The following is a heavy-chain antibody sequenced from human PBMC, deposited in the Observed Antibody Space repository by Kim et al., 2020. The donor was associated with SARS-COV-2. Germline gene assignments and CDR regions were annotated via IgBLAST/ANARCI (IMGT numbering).Heavy chain of an antibody. V-gene: IGHV3-7*01. CDR3: VRGVDSSGSLY. D-gene: IGHD3-22*01. CDR1: GFTFSTYW. CDR2: MNQDGSEK. J-gene: IGHJ4*02. Sequence: GGSLRLSCAASGFTFSTYWMNWVRQAPGKGLEWVANMNQDGSEKYYVDSVKGRFTISRDNAKKSVYLQMNSLRTEDTAVYYCVRGVDSSGSLYWGQGTLV.